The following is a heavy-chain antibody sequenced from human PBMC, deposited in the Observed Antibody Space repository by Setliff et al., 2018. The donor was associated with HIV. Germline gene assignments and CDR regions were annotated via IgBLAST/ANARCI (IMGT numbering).Heavy chain of an antibody. Sequence: PSETLSLTCTVYGGFIKNSNYYWNWIRQPPGKGLEWIGFIHHTGSTVSNPSLKSRVTILMDLSRNQLSLHLASVTTADTAVYFCAPGEGVASTYYHDWGQGTQVTVSS. D-gene: IGHD3-3*01. CDR2: IHHTGST. CDR1: GGFIKNSNYY. CDR3: APGEGVASTYYHD. J-gene: IGHJ4*01. V-gene: IGHV4-61*01.